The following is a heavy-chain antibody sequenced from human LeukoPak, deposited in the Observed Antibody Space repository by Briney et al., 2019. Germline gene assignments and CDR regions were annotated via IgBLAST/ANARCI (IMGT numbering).Heavy chain of an antibody. CDR3: TRDEDFYSSSSDY. CDR1: GFTFSSYS. CDR2: ISSSSSYI. D-gene: IGHD6-6*01. V-gene: IGHV3-21*01. J-gene: IGHJ4*02. Sequence: GGSLRLSCAASGFTFSSYSMNWVRQAPGKGLEGVSFISSSSSYIYYADSVKGRFTISRDNAKNSLYLQMNSLRAEDTTVYYCTRDEDFYSSSSDYWGQGTLVTVSS.